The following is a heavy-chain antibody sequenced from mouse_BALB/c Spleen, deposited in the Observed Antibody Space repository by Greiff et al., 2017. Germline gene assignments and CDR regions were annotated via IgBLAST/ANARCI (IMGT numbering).Heavy chain of an antibody. J-gene: IGHJ3*01. CDR3: ARNYDGYYPFAY. V-gene: IGHV3-8*02. Sequence: EVKLVESGPSLVKPSQTLSLTCSVTGDSITSGYWNWIRKFPGNKLEYMGYISYSGSTYYNPSLKSRISITRDTSKNQYYLQLNSVTTEDTATYYCARNYDGYYPFAYWGQGTLVTVSA. CDR2: ISYSGST. CDR1: GDSITSGY. D-gene: IGHD2-3*01.